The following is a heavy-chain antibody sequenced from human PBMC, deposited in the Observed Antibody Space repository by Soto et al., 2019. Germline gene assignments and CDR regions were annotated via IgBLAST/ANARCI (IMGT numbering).Heavy chain of an antibody. D-gene: IGHD6-19*01. V-gene: IGHV3-9*01. Sequence: EVQLVESGGGLVQPGGSLRLSCAASGFTFTNYWMHWVRQAPGKGLVWVSGISWNSGTIVYADSVKGRFTISRDNTKNSLYLQMDSLRREDTALYYCAKDIKSIGWYFGLDLWGQGTTVTVSS. CDR3: AKDIKSIGWYFGLDL. CDR2: ISWNSGTI. J-gene: IGHJ6*02. CDR1: GFTFTNYW.